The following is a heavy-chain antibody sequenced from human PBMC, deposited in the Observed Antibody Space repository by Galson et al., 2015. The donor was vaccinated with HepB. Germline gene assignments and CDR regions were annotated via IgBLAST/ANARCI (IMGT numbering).Heavy chain of an antibody. V-gene: IGHV3-30-3*01. CDR2: ISYDGSNK. Sequence: SLRLSCAASGFTFSSYAMHWVRQAPGKGLEWVAVISYDGSNKYYADSVKGGFTISRDNSKNTLYLQMNSLRAEDKAVYYGARDDDYVWGSYSPEKFDYWGQGTLVTVSS. J-gene: IGHJ4*02. D-gene: IGHD3-16*01. CDR1: GFTFSSYA. CDR3: ARDDDYVWGSYSPEKFDY.